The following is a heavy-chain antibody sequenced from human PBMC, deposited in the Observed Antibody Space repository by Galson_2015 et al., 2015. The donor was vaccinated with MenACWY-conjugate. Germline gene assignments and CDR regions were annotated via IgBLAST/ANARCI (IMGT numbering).Heavy chain of an antibody. D-gene: IGHD5-18*01. CDR2: IIPIFGTA. V-gene: IGHV1-69*06. J-gene: IGHJ6*03. CDR1: GGTFSSYA. CDR3: AWKGSGGYSYGRSHYYYMDV. Sequence: SVKVSCKASGGTFSSYAISWVRQAPGQGLEWMGGIIPIFGTANYAQKFQGRVTITADKSTSTAYMELSSLRSEDTAVYYCAWKGSGGYSYGRSHYYYMDVWGKGTTVTVSS.